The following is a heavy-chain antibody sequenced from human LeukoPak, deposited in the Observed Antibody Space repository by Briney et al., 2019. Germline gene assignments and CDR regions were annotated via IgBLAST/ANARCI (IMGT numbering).Heavy chain of an antibody. V-gene: IGHV4-34*01. D-gene: IGHD3-22*01. J-gene: IGHJ4*02. CDR2: INHSGST. CDR1: GGSFSGYY. Sequence: SETLSLTCAVYGGSFSGYYWSCIRQPPGKGLEWIGEINHSGSTNYNPSRKSRVTISVDTSKNQFSLKLSSVTAADTAVYYCARDYDSSGPAGYWGQGTLVTVSS. CDR3: ARDYDSSGPAGY.